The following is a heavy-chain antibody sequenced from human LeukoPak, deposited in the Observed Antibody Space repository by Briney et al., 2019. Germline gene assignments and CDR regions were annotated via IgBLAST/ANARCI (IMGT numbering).Heavy chain of an antibody. V-gene: IGHV4-34*01. CDR1: GGSFSGCY. CDR3: ARTGGSSWYTYYYGMDV. J-gene: IGHJ6*02. D-gene: IGHD6-13*01. CDR2: INHSGST. Sequence: PSETLSLTCAVYGGSFSGCYWSWIRQPPGKGLEWIGEINHSGSTNYNPSLKSRVTISVDTSKNQFSLKLSSVTAADTAVYYCARTGGSSWYTYYYGMDVWGQGTTVTISS.